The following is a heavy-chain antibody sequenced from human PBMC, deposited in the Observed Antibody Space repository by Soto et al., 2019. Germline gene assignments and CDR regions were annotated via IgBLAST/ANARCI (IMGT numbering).Heavy chain of an antibody. V-gene: IGHV1-18*01. CDR3: ARVLSNTMMVVVITDNWFDP. CDR2: ISAYNGNT. J-gene: IGHJ5*02. CDR1: GGTFSSYA. Sequence: QVQLVQSGAEVKKPGSSVKVSCKASGGTFSSYAISWVRQAPGQGLEWMGGISAYNGNTNYAQKLQGRVTMTTDTPTSKVEMELRSLRADDTAVYYCARVLSNTMMVVVITDNWFDPWGQGTLVTVSS. D-gene: IGHD3-22*01.